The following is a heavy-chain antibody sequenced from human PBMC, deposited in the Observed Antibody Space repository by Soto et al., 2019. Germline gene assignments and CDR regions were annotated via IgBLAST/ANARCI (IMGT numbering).Heavy chain of an antibody. CDR1: GDSISSGGYS. J-gene: IGHJ4*02. CDR2: IYHTGST. V-gene: IGHV4-30-2*01. Sequence: PSETLSLTCTVSGDSISSGGYSWSWFRQPPQKGLEWIGYIYHTGSTSYSPSLKSRVTISVDKSKNQFSLILNSVTAADTAIYYCARAHYGPSGYYFDSWGQGTLVT. CDR3: ARAHYGPSGYYFDS. D-gene: IGHD3-22*01.